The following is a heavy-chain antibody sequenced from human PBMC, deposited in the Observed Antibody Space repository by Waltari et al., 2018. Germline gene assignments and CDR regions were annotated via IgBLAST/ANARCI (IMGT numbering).Heavy chain of an antibody. D-gene: IGHD4-17*01. CDR2: ISTSGSLI. Sequence: EVQLVASGGGLVQPGGSLRISCVASGFTFSKYEMHWVRQAPGKGPEWISYISTSGSLIYYGDLVKGRFTISRDNAKNLLYLQMNSLRVEDTALYYCARGQTYGDPAYWGQGTLVTVSS. CDR1: GFTFSKYE. CDR3: ARGQTYGDPAY. V-gene: IGHV3-48*03. J-gene: IGHJ1*01.